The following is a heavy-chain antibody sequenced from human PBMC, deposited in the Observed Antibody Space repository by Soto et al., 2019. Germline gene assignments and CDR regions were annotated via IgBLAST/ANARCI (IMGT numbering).Heavy chain of an antibody. CDR1: GGSISSSSYY. Sequence: QLQLQESGPGLVKPSETLSLTCTVSGGSISSSSYYWGWIRQPPGKGLEWIGSIYYSGSTYYNPSLKSRVTISVDTSKNQFSLKLSSVTAADTAVYYCATYTAMASRGGMDVWGQGTTVTVSS. J-gene: IGHJ6*02. CDR2: IYYSGST. V-gene: IGHV4-39*01. CDR3: ATYTAMASRGGMDV. D-gene: IGHD5-18*01.